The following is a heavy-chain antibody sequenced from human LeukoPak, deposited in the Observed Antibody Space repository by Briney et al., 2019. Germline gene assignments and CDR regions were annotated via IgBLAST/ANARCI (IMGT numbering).Heavy chain of an antibody. CDR3: AKDQIALYYFDY. Sequence: GGSLGLSCAASGLTFTSNAMSWVRKAPGKGLEWVSTISGSGGNTYYADSVKGRFTISRDNSQNTLNLQVNSLRAEDTAVYYCAKDQIALYYFDYWGQGTLVTVSS. V-gene: IGHV3-23*01. CDR1: GLTFTSNA. J-gene: IGHJ4*02. D-gene: IGHD3-22*01. CDR2: ISGSGGNT.